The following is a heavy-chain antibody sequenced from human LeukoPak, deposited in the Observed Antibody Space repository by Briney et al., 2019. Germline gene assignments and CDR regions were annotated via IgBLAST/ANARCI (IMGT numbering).Heavy chain of an antibody. CDR1: GGSFSGYY. V-gene: IGHV4-34*01. CDR3: ARGRVGYYDSSGYHY. CDR2: INYSGST. Sequence: PSETLSLTCAVYGGSFSGYYWSWIRQPPGKGLEWIGEINYSGSTNYNPSLKSRVTISVDTSKNQFSLKLSSVTAADTAVYYCARGRVGYYDSSGYHYWGQGTLVTVSS. D-gene: IGHD3-22*01. J-gene: IGHJ4*02.